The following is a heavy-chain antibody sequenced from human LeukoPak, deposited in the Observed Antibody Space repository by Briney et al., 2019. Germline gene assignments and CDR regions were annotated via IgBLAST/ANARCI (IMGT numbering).Heavy chain of an antibody. V-gene: IGHV3-9*01. D-gene: IGHD3-9*01. CDR2: INWNSGSI. J-gene: IGHJ3*02. CDR1: GFTFDDYA. Sequence: GRSLRLSCAGSGFTFDDYAMHWVRQPPGKGLEWVSGINWNSGSIGYADSVKGRFTISRDNAKNSLYLQMNSLRAEDTALYYCAKGGDVDILNSQDAFDIWGQGTMVTVSS. CDR3: AKGGDVDILNSQDAFDI.